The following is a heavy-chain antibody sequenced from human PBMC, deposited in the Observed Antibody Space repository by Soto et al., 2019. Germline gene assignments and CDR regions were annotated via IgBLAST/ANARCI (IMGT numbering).Heavy chain of an antibody. Sequence: GGSLRLSCAASGFTFSSYAMHWVRQAPGKGLEWVAVISYDGSNKYYADSVKGRFTISRDNSKNTLYLQMNSLRAEDTAVYYCARDIAARPLYWFDPWGQGTLVTVSS. J-gene: IGHJ5*02. V-gene: IGHV3-30-3*01. CDR2: ISYDGSNK. CDR3: ARDIAARPLYWFDP. D-gene: IGHD6-6*01. CDR1: GFTFSSYA.